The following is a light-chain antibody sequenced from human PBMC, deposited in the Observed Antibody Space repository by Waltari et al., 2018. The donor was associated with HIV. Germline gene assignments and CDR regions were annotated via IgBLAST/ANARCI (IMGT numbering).Light chain of an antibody. CDR2: WAS. J-gene: IGKJ1*01. Sequence: DIVMTQSPASLAVSLGERATINCKSSQSVLHSPNNKNYLAWYQQKPGQPPKLLMYWASTRESGVPDRFSGSGSGTDFTLTISSLQAEDVAVYYCQQCYSVPQTFGQGTKVEIK. V-gene: IGKV4-1*01. CDR3: QQCYSVPQT. CDR1: QSVLHSPNNKNY.